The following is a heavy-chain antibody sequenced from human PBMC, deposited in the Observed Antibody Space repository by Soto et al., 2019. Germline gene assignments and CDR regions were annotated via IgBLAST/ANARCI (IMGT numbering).Heavy chain of an antibody. CDR2: ISATGGST. CDR3: EKGGYCTSISCPRWFDP. J-gene: IGHJ5*02. V-gene: IGHV3-23*01. Sequence: GGSLRLSCAASGFTFTSYAMSWVRQAPGRGLEWVSGISATGGSTYYADSVKGRFTISRDNSRNTLYLQMNSLRAEDTALYYCEKGGYCTSISCPRWFDPWGQGTLVTVSS. CDR1: GFTFTSYA. D-gene: IGHD2-2*01.